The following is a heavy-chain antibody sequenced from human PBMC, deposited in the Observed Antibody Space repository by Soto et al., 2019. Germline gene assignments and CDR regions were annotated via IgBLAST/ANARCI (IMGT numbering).Heavy chain of an antibody. CDR2: IYYSGST. CDR1: GGSISSSSYY. Sequence: QLLESGPGLVKPSETLSLTCTVSGGSISSSSYYWGWIRQPPGKGLKWIGSIYYSGSTYYNPSLKSRVTISVDTSKNQFSLKLRSVTAADTAVYYCARQGGSGGNWFDPWGQGTLVTVSS. CDR3: ARQGGSGGNWFDP. J-gene: IGHJ5*02. D-gene: IGHD3-10*01. V-gene: IGHV4-39*01.